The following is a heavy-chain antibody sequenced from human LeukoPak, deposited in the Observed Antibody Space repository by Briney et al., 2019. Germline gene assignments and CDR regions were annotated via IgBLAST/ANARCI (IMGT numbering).Heavy chain of an antibody. Sequence: GASVKVSCKPSGYTFTGYYMHWVRQAPGQGLEWMGRINPNSGGTNYAQKFQGRVTMTRNTSISTAYMELSRLRSDDTAVYYCARGVRASGSSAVLFDYWGQGTLVTVSS. D-gene: IGHD6-6*01. CDR2: INPNSGGT. CDR1: GYTFTGYY. CDR3: ARGVRASGSSAVLFDY. V-gene: IGHV1-2*06. J-gene: IGHJ4*02.